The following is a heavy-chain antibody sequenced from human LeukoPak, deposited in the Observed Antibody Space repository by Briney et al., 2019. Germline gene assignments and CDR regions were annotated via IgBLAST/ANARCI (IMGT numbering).Heavy chain of an antibody. CDR3: AALGCAGENCPRAGRALGGY. D-gene: IGHD2-21*01. CDR1: GFTFSSYT. V-gene: IGHV3-21*01. Sequence: PGGSLRLSCTGSGFTFSSYTLHWVRQAPGKELEWVSSISSGGTFVFYADSVTGRFTISRDNAGKFLYLQMDSLRAEDTAVYYCAALGCAGENCPRAGRALGGYWGPGTLVTVSS. CDR2: ISSGGTFV. J-gene: IGHJ4*02.